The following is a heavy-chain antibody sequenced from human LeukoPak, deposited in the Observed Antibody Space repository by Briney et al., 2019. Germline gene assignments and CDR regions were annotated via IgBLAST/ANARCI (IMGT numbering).Heavy chain of an antibody. Sequence: ASVKVSCKVSGYTLTELSMHWVRQAPGKGLEWMGGFDPEDGEAIYAQKFQGRVTMTEDTSTDTAYMELSSLRSEDTAVYCCATARFRKKYYYYMDVWGKGTTVTVSS. CDR2: FDPEDGEA. CDR3: ATARFRKKYYYYMDV. J-gene: IGHJ6*03. CDR1: GYTLTELS. V-gene: IGHV1-24*01. D-gene: IGHD3-16*01.